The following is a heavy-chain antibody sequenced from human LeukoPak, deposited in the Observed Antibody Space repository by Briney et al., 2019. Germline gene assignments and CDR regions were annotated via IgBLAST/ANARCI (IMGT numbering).Heavy chain of an antibody. CDR2: ISGSGGST. D-gene: IGHD5-12*01. CDR3: AKDRGPYSGYDSFFDF. Sequence: SGGSLRLPCAASGFIFSSYAMSWVRQAPGKGLEWVSGISGSGGSTYYSDSVKGRFTISRDNSKNTLFLQMNSLRAEDTAVYYCAKDRGPYSGYDSFFDFWGQGTLVTVSS. V-gene: IGHV3-23*01. CDR1: GFIFSSYA. J-gene: IGHJ4*02.